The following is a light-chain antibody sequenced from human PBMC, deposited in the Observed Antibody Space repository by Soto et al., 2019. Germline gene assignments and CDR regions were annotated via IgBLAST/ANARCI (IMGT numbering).Light chain of an antibody. Sequence: VLAQPPSVSGAPGQRVTISCTGSSSNIGAGYDVHWYQQLPGAAPKLLIYGNSNRPSGVPDRFSGSKSGTSASLAITGLQAEDEADYYCQSYDSSLSGYVFGTGTKSPS. CDR1: SSNIGAGYD. CDR2: GNS. J-gene: IGLJ1*01. V-gene: IGLV1-40*01. CDR3: QSYDSSLSGYV.